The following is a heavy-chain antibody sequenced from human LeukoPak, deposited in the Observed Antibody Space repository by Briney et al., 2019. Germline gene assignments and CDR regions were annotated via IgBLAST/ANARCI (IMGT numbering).Heavy chain of an antibody. Sequence: ASVKVSCKASGYTFTGYYIYWVRQAPGQGLEWMGWIDPNSSGTNYAQKFQGRVAMTRDTSVNTAYMELSRLRSDDTAVYYCARVDSEYCSSTSCYKWFDPWGQGTLVTVSS. CDR1: GYTFTGYY. J-gene: IGHJ5*02. CDR3: ARVDSEYCSSTSCYKWFDP. V-gene: IGHV1-2*02. CDR2: IDPNSSGT. D-gene: IGHD2-2*02.